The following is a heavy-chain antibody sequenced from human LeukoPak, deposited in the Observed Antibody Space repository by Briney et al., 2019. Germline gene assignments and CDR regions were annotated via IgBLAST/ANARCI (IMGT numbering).Heavy chain of an antibody. Sequence: ASVKVSCKAAGYTFTSYGISWVRQARGQGLEWMGWISAYNGNTNYAQKLQGRVTMTTGTSTSTAYMELRSLRSDDTAVYYCARDQSAHYYDSSGYSDYWGQGTLVTVSS. CDR3: ARDQSAHYYDSSGYSDY. CDR1: GYTFTSYG. J-gene: IGHJ4*02. CDR2: ISAYNGNT. V-gene: IGHV1-18*01. D-gene: IGHD3-22*01.